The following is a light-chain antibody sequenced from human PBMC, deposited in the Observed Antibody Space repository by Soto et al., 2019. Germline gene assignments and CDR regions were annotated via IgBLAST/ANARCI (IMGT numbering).Light chain of an antibody. CDR1: SSDVGGYNY. Sequence: QSALTQPPSASGSPGQSVTISCTGTSSDVGGYNYVSWYQQHPDKAPKPMIYEVSKRPSGVPDRFSGSKSGNTASLTVSGLQAEDEADYYCSSYAGSNPVVFGGGTKVTVL. J-gene: IGLJ2*01. V-gene: IGLV2-8*01. CDR3: SSYAGSNPVV. CDR2: EVS.